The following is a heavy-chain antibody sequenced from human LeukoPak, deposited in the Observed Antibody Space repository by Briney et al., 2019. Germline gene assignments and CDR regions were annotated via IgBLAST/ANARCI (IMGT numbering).Heavy chain of an antibody. Sequence: ASVKVSCKASGYIFTSYDFNWVRQATGQRPEWMGWMSPNSGDTGYAQKSQDRVTMTRNTSISTAYMELSSLRSDDTAVYYCARGPPNWGYDYWGPGTLVTVSS. J-gene: IGHJ4*02. D-gene: IGHD7-27*01. CDR2: MSPNSGDT. CDR1: GYIFTSYD. V-gene: IGHV1-8*01. CDR3: ARGPPNWGYDY.